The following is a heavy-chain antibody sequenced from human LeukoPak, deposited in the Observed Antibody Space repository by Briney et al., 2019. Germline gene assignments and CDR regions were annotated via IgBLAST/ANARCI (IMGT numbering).Heavy chain of an antibody. Sequence: PGGSLRLSCAASEFTFSDYAMHWVRQAPGKGLEWVAVVTFDGSSKYYADSVQGRFTISRDNSKNTLYLEMNSLRPEDTAVYFCARVARVGATDYWGQGTLVTVSS. D-gene: IGHD1-26*01. CDR1: EFTFSDYA. V-gene: IGHV3-30-3*01. CDR3: ARVARVGATDY. CDR2: VTFDGSSK. J-gene: IGHJ4*02.